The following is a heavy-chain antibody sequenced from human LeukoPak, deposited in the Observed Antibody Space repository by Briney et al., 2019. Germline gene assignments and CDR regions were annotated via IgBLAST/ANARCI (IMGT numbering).Heavy chain of an antibody. Sequence: GGSLRLSCAASGFTFSSYAMSWVRQAPGKGLEWVSAISGSGGSTYYADSVKGRFTISRDNSKNTLYLQMNSLRAEDTAVYYCAKMLYQLLDAGGEYFQHWGQGTLVTVSS. CDR1: GFTFSSYA. CDR3: AKMLYQLLDAGGEYFQH. V-gene: IGHV3-23*01. CDR2: ISGSGGST. D-gene: IGHD2-2*01. J-gene: IGHJ1*01.